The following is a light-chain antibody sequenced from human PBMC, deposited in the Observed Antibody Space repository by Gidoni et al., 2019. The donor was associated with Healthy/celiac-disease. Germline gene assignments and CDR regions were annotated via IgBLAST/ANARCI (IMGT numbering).Light chain of an antibody. J-gene: IGLJ2*01. CDR2: RTN. CDR3: AAWDDSLNGRV. Sequence: QSVLTQPPSASGTPGQRVTISCSGSSSNIGSNTVNWYQQLPGTAPKLLIYRTNQRPSGVPDRFSGSKSGTSASLAISGLQSEDDADYYCAAWDDSLNGRVFGGGTKLTVL. V-gene: IGLV1-44*01. CDR1: SSNIGSNT.